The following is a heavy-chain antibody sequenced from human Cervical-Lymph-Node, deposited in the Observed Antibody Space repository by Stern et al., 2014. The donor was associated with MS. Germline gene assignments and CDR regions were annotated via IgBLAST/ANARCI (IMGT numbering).Heavy chain of an antibody. V-gene: IGHV3-30*03. CDR2: IFYDGGIT. Sequence: MQLVESGGGVVQPGRSLRLSCAASGITFSDFGMHWVRQAPGKGLEWVAFIFYDGGITYYADSVKGRFPISRVSSRNTLYLQMNSLRAEDTAVNSCAAMGVHCSGSSCYTLYYYGMDVWGQGTTVTVSS. D-gene: IGHD2-2*02. CDR3: AAMGVHCSGSSCYTLYYYGMDV. CDR1: GITFSDFG. J-gene: IGHJ6*02.